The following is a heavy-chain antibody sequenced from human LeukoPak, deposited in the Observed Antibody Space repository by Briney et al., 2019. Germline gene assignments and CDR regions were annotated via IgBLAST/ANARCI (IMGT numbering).Heavy chain of an antibody. J-gene: IGHJ4*02. Sequence: KPGGSLRLSCAASGFTFDSYVMTWVRQAPGKGLEWVSSISSSSSYIYYADSVKGRFTISRDNAKNSLYLQMNSLRAEDTAVYYCARVHSTGVDYWGQGTLVTVSS. CDR1: GFTFDSYV. CDR3: ARVHSTGVDY. CDR2: ISSSSSYI. V-gene: IGHV3-21*01. D-gene: IGHD6-25*01.